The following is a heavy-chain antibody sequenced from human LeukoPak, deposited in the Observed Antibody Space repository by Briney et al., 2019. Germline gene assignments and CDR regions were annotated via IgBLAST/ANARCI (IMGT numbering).Heavy chain of an antibody. CDR3: AREPNSRPLD. J-gene: IGHJ4*02. D-gene: IGHD4-23*01. CDR2: ISYDGSNK. CDR1: GFTFSSYW. V-gene: IGHV3-30-3*01. Sequence: GGSLRLSCAASGFTFSSYWMSWVRQAPGKGLEWVAVISYDGSNKYYADSVKGRFTISRDNSKNTLYLQMNSLRAEDTAVYYCAREPNSRPLDWGQGTLVTVSS.